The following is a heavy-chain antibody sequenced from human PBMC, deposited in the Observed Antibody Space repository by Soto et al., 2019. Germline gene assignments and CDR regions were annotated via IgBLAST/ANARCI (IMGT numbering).Heavy chain of an antibody. Sequence: QVQLQESGPGLVKPSETLSLTYTVSGDSISRYYWSWIRLSPGKGLELIGYIYYSGETNYNPSVKSGVNLSVDRTKNQFSLKLSSVTAADTAVYYCARDQGGEFLKGSGMDVWGQGTTVTVSS. CDR1: GDSISRYY. V-gene: IGHV4-59*01. CDR2: IYYSGET. D-gene: IGHD3-10*01. J-gene: IGHJ6*02. CDR3: ARDQGGEFLKGSGMDV.